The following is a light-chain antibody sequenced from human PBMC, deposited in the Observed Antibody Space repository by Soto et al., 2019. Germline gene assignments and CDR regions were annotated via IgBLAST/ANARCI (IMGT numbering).Light chain of an antibody. V-gene: IGKV3-11*01. CDR1: QSVNRN. CDR2: DAS. J-gene: IGKJ4*01. CDR3: LQHSNWPST. Sequence: ETVMTQSPATLSVSPGERLTLSCWSSQSVNRNLAWFQQKLGQAPRLLIYDASYRATDIPPRFSGSGSGTDFTLTISSLEPEDFAVYYCLQHSNWPSTFGGGTKVDIK.